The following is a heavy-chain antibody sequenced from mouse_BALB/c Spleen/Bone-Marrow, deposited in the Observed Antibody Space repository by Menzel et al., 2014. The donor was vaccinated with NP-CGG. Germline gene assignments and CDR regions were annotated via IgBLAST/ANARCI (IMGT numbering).Heavy chain of an antibody. Sequence: QVQLQQPGAELVKPGASVKMSCKASGYTFTSYWMHWVKQRPGQGLEWIGVIDPSDSYTSYNQKFKGKATLTVDTSSSTAYMQLSSLTSEDSAVYYCTRSRDYGNWFAYWGHGTLVTVSA. J-gene: IGHJ3*01. CDR2: IDPSDSYT. CDR1: GYTFTSYW. D-gene: IGHD2-1*01. CDR3: TRSRDYGNWFAY. V-gene: IGHV1S127*01.